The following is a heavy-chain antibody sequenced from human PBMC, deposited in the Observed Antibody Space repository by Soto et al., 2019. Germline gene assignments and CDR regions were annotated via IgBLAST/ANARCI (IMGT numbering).Heavy chain of an antibody. J-gene: IGHJ4*02. CDR2: ISYDGSNK. CDR1: GFTFSSYA. D-gene: IGHD2-15*01. CDR3: ARGGYSGPISDRGSFDY. Sequence: GGSLRPSCAASGFTFSSYAMHWVRQAPGKGLEWVAVISYDGSNKYYADSVKGRFTISRDNSKNTLYLQMNSLRAEDTAVYYCARGGYSGPISDRGSFDYWGQGTLVTVSS. V-gene: IGHV3-30-3*01.